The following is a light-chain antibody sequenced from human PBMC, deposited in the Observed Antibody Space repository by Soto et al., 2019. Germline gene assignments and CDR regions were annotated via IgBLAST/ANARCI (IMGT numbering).Light chain of an antibody. J-gene: IGKJ1*01. CDR3: QQYVTSPRT. CDR2: GAS. Sequence: EIVLTQSPGTLSLSPGERATLSCRASQSVSSNYLAWYQQKRGQAPRLLIYGASSRATGIPTRFSGSGSGTDLTLTISSLEPEDFAVYYCQQYVTSPRTFGQGTKVEI. V-gene: IGKV3-20*01. CDR1: QSVSSNY.